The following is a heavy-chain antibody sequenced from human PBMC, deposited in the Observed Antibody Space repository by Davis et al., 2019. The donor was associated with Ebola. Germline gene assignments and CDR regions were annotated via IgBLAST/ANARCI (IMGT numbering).Heavy chain of an antibody. CDR1: GGSISGHY. J-gene: IGHJ4*02. CDR3: ARLGYSSSWYQKRNLDY. V-gene: IGHV4-59*08. Sequence: SETLSLTCTVSGGSISGHYWSWVRQSPGKRLEWIAFIYSSGSTNYNPSLKSRVTISVDTSKNQFSLKLSSVTAADTAVYYCARLGYSSSWYQKRNLDYWGQGTLVTVSS. CDR2: IYSSGST. D-gene: IGHD6-13*01.